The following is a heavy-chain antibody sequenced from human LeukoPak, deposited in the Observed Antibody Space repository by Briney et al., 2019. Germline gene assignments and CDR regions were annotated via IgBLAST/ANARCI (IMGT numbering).Heavy chain of an antibody. V-gene: IGHV4-34*01. D-gene: IGHD3-16*01. Sequence: SETLSLTCAVYGGSLSGYYWSWIRQPPGKGLEWIGEINHSGSTNYNPSLKSRVTISVDTPKNQFSLKLSSVTAADTAVYYCARGRGSWFDPWGQGTLVTVSS. CDR1: GGSLSGYY. CDR3: ARGRGSWFDP. CDR2: INHSGST. J-gene: IGHJ5*02.